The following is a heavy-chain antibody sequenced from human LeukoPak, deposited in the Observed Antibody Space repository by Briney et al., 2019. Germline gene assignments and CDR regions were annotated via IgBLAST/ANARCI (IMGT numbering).Heavy chain of an antibody. V-gene: IGHV3-23*01. CDR2: ISGSGGST. CDR3: AKREQQLALNWFDP. Sequence: AGGSVRLSCGASGFTFSSYAMSGVRQARGRGLEGVSAISGSGGSTYYADSVKGRFTISRDNSKNTLYLQMNSLRAEDTAVYYCAKREQQLALNWFDPWGQGTLVTASS. J-gene: IGHJ5*02. CDR1: GFTFSSYA. D-gene: IGHD6-13*01.